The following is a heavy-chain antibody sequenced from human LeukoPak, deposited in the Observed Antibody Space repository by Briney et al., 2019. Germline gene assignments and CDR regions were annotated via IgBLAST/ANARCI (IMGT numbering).Heavy chain of an antibody. V-gene: IGHV4-4*07. CDR3: ARDNWLDPLYGMDV. CDR1: GGSISSYY. D-gene: IGHD1-20*01. CDR2: IYTSGST. J-gene: IGHJ6*02. Sequence: SETLSLTCTVSGGSISSYYWSWIRQPAGKGLECIGRIYTSGSTNYNPSLKSRVTMSVDTSKNQFSLKLSSVTAADTAVYYCARDNWLDPLYGMDVWGQGTTVTVSS.